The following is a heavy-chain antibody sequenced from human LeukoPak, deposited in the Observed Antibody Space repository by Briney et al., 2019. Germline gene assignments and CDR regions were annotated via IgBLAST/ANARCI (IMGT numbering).Heavy chain of an antibody. CDR2: IYYSGST. CDR3: ARDQGGYDSSGYYGY. CDR1: GGSIGSYY. V-gene: IGHV4-59*01. J-gene: IGHJ4*02. D-gene: IGHD3-22*01. Sequence: SETLSLTCTVSGGSIGSYYWSWIRQPPGKGLEWIGYIYYSGSTNYNPSLKSRVTISVDTSKNQFSLKLSSVTAADTAVYYCARDQGGYDSSGYYGYWGQGTLVTVSS.